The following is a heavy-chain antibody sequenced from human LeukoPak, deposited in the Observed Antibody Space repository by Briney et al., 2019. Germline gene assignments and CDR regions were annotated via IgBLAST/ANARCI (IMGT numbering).Heavy chain of an antibody. D-gene: IGHD5-24*01. Sequence: ASVTVSCKASGGTFSSYAISWVRQAPGQGLEWMGRIIPIFGTANYAQKFQGRVTITTDESTSTAYMELSSLRSADTAVYYCARTTMGRDGYNPREDLDYWGQGTLVTVSS. CDR1: GGTFSSYA. CDR2: IIPIFGTA. V-gene: IGHV1-69*05. CDR3: ARTTMGRDGYNPREDLDY. J-gene: IGHJ4*02.